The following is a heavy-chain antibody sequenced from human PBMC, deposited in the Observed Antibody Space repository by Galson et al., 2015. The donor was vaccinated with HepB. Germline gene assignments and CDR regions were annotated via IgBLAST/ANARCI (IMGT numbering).Heavy chain of an antibody. J-gene: IGHJ4*02. CDR2: IWYDGSNK. CDR3: ARGYCRGGTCYGLFDY. CDR1: GFTFSSYG. Sequence: SLRLSCAASGFTFSSYGMHWVRQTPDKGLEWVAVIWYDGSNKYYADSVKGRFTISRDNSKNTLYLQMNSLRAEDTAVYYCARGYCRGGTCYGLFDYWGQGTLVTVSS. V-gene: IGHV3-33*01. D-gene: IGHD2-15*01.